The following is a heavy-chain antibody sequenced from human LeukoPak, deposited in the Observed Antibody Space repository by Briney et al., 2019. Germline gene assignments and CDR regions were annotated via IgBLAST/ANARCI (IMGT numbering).Heavy chain of an antibody. D-gene: IGHD6-6*01. V-gene: IGHV3-66*01. CDR1: GFNVSSNY. J-gene: IGHJ3*02. CDR2: LYSGGTT. Sequence: PGGSLRLSCAASGFNVSSNYMSWVRQAPGKGLEWVPILYSGGTTYYADSVKGRFTISRDNAKNSLYLQVISLRAEDTAVYYCARGPSIAARYDAFDIWGQGTMVTVSS. CDR3: ARGPSIAARYDAFDI.